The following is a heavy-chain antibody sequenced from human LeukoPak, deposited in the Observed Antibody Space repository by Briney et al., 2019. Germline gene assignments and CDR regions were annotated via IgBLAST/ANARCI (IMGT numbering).Heavy chain of an antibody. Sequence: GGSLRLSCAASGITFSRNWMHWVRQAPGKGLVWVSRINSDGSSTNYADSVKGRFTISRDNAKNTLYLQMNSLRAEDTAVYYCAREMVRGINWFDPWGQGTLVTVSS. CDR2: INSDGSST. CDR3: AREMVRGINWFDP. CDR1: GITFSRNW. J-gene: IGHJ5*02. V-gene: IGHV3-74*01. D-gene: IGHD3-10*01.